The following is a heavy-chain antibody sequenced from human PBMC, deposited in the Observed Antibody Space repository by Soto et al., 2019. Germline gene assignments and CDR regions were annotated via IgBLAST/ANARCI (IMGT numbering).Heavy chain of an antibody. CDR2: ISYDGSNK. D-gene: IGHD5-12*01. CDR1: GFTFSSYG. V-gene: IGHV3-30*18. Sequence: QVQLVESGGGVVQPGRSLRLSCAASGFTFSSYGMHWVRQAPGKGLALVAVISYDGSNKYYADSVKGRFTISRDNSKNTLYLQMNSLRAEDTAVYYCAKGWMATGFDYWGQGTLVTVSS. CDR3: AKGWMATGFDY. J-gene: IGHJ4*02.